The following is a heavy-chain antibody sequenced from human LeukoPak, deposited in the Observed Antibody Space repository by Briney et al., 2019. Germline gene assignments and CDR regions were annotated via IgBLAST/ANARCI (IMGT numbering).Heavy chain of an antibody. CDR1: GYTFTSYD. V-gene: IGHV1-8*01. J-gene: IGHJ4*02. CDR3: ARGGYYDSSGYGKMPLS. Sequence: ASVKVSCKASGYTFTSYDINWVRQATGQGLEWMGWMYPNSGNTGYAQKFQGRVTMTRNTSISTAYMELSSLRSEDTAVYYCARGGYYDSSGYGKMPLSWGQGTLVTVSS. D-gene: IGHD3-22*01. CDR2: MYPNSGNT.